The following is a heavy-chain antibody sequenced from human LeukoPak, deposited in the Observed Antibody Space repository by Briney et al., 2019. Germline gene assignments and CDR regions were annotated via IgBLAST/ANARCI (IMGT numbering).Heavy chain of an antibody. CDR3: ARETGTYGMDV. CDR2: IWYDGSNK. CDR1: GFTFSSYG. V-gene: IGHV3-33*01. J-gene: IGHJ6*02. Sequence: GGSLRLSCAASGFTFSSYGMHWVRQAPGKGLEWVAVIWYDGSNKYYADSVKGRFTIPRGNSKNTLYLQMNSLRAEDTAVYYCARETGTYGMDVWGQGTTVTVSS.